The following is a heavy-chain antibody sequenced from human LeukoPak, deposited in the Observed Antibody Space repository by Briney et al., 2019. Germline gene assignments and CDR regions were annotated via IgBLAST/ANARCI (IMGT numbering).Heavy chain of an antibody. CDR3: ARGGTAGTNLNWFDP. Sequence: PSDTLSLTCTVSGGSISGYFWSWIRQPPGKGLEWIGYLHYSGSTDYNPSLKSRVTISADTSKNQFSLKVRSVTAADTAVYFCARGGTAGTNLNWFDPWGQGTLVTVSS. CDR2: LHYSGST. D-gene: IGHD1-1*01. CDR1: GGSISGYF. J-gene: IGHJ5*02. V-gene: IGHV4-59*07.